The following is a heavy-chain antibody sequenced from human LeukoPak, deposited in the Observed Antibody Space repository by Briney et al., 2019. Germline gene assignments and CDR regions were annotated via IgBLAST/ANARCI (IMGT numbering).Heavy chain of an antibody. Sequence: ASVKVSCKASGYTFTSFGISWVRQAPGQGLEWVGWISTHNGGTRYAQQVQGRVTMTADASTNTVYMELRSLRSDDTALYYCVRDGNSGWYSSFDYWGQGTLVTVSA. CDR2: ISTHNGGT. V-gene: IGHV1-18*01. CDR3: VRDGNSGWYSSFDY. J-gene: IGHJ4*02. D-gene: IGHD6-13*01. CDR1: GYTFTSFG.